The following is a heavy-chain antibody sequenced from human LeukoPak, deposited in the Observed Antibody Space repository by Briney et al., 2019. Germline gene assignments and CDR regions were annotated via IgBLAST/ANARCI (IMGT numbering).Heavy chain of an antibody. CDR2: INPNGGGT. CDR1: GYAFTGYY. V-gene: IGHV1-2*02. CDR3: ATYRQVLLPFES. Sequence: ASVKVSCKASGYAFTGYYIHWVRQAPGQGLEWVGWINPNGGGTSYAQKFQGRVTMTRDTSINTAYMELSRLRSDDTAIYYCATYRQVLLPFESWGQGTLVTVSS. D-gene: IGHD2-8*02. J-gene: IGHJ4*02.